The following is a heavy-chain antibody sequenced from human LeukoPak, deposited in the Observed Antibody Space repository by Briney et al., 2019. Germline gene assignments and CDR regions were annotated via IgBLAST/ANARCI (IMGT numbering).Heavy chain of an antibody. V-gene: IGHV4-4*07. Sequence: MASETLSLTCTVSGGSISSYYWSWIRQPAGKGLEWIGRIYTSGSTNYNPSLKSRVTMSVDTSKNQLSLKLSSVTAADTAVYYCAREKSLYGSGSYLFYFDYWGQGTLVTVSS. CDR3: AREKSLYGSGSYLFYFDY. J-gene: IGHJ4*02. CDR1: GGSISSYY. D-gene: IGHD3-10*01. CDR2: IYTSGST.